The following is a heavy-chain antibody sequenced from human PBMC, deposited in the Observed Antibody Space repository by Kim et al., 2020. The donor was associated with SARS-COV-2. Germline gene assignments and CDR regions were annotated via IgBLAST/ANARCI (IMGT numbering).Heavy chain of an antibody. CDR2: IWYDGSNK. D-gene: IGHD1-26*01. J-gene: IGHJ6*02. V-gene: IGHV3-33*06. CDR3: AKASPSVVTSIVGATNYYYGMDV. Sequence: GGSLRLSCAASGFTFSSYGMHWVRQAPGKGLEWVAVIWYDGSNKYYADSVKGRFTISRDNSKNTLYLQMNSLRAEDTAVYYCAKASPSVVTSIVGATNYYYGMDVWGQGTTVTVSS. CDR1: GFTFSSYG.